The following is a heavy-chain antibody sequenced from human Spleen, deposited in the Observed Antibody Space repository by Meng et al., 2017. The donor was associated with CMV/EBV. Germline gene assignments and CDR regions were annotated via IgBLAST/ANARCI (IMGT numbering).Heavy chain of an antibody. D-gene: IGHD1-26*01. CDR3: ARPSGNYLYYFTY. CDR1: GFTVSSYA. Sequence: AASGFTVSSYAMHWVRQAPGKGLEWVALISYDGSNKYYADSVKGRFTISRDNSKNTLYLRVTSLRAEDTAVYYCARPSGNYLYYFTYWGQGTLVTVSS. V-gene: IGHV3-30*04. J-gene: IGHJ4*02. CDR2: ISYDGSNK.